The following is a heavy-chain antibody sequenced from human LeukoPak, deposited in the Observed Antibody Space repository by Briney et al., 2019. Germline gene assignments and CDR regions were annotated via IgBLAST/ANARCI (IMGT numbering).Heavy chain of an antibody. V-gene: IGHV3-48*02. Sequence: GGSLRLSCATSGFTFSSYSMHWVRQAPGKGREWVSYISSSSSAIKYADPVKSRFTISRDNAKNSLYLQMNSLRDKDTAVYYCARDLYYGFDYWGQGTLVSVSS. CDR2: ISSSSSAI. J-gene: IGHJ4*02. CDR3: ARDLYYGFDY. CDR1: GFTFSSYS. D-gene: IGHD1-26*01.